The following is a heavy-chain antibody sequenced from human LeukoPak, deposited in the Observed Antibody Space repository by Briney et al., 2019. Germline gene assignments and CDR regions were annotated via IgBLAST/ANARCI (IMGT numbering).Heavy chain of an antibody. Sequence: GRSLRLSCAASGFTFSSYGMHWVRQAPGKGLEWVAVISYDGSNKYYADSVKGRFTISRDNSKNTLYLQMNSLRAEDTAVYYCAKDWTAGNWFDPRGQGTLVTVSS. CDR1: GFTFSSYG. D-gene: IGHD3/OR15-3a*01. CDR3: AKDWTAGNWFDP. V-gene: IGHV3-30*18. CDR2: ISYDGSNK. J-gene: IGHJ5*02.